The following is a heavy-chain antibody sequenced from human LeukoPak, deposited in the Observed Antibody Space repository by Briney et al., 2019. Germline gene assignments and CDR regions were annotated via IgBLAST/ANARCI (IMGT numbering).Heavy chain of an antibody. CDR1: GYTFTDYY. Sequence: EASVKVSCKASGYTFTDYYMHWVRQAPGQGPEWMXWXXPKNGGSRLXQXXXXRVTMTTDTSINTAYMELSELTSDDTAMYYCXXXXXXXXXXXXXGPWGQGTLVTV. V-gene: IGHV1-2*02. CDR3: XXXXXXXXXXXXXGP. J-gene: IGHJ5*02. CDR2: XXPKNGGS.